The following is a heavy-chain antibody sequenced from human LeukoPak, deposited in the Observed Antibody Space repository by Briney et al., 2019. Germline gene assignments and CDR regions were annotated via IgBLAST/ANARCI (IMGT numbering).Heavy chain of an antibody. CDR2: INPNSGGT. CDR1: GYTFTSYA. Sequence: ASVKVSCKASGYTFTSYAMNWVRQAPGQGLEWMGWINPNSGGTNYAQKFQGWVTMTRDTSISTAYMELSRLRSDDTAVYYCARSPSEWLYWYFDLWGRGTLVTVSS. V-gene: IGHV1-2*04. CDR3: ARSPSEWLYWYFDL. J-gene: IGHJ2*01. D-gene: IGHD5-12*01.